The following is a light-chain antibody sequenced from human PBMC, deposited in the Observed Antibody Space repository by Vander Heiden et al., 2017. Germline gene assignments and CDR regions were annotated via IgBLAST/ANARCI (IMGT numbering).Light chain of an antibody. Sequence: DIVMTQFPLSLPVTPGEPASISCRSSQSLLHSNGYNYLDWYLQKPGQSPQLLIYLGSNRASGVPDRFSSSGSGTNFTLKISRVEAEDVGVYYCMQALQTPKTFGQGTKLEIK. CDR3: MQALQTPKT. J-gene: IGKJ1*01. CDR1: QSLLHSNGYNY. V-gene: IGKV2-28*01. CDR2: LGS.